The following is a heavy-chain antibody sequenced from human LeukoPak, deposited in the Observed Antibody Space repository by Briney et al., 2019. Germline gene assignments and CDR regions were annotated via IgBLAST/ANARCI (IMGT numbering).Heavy chain of an antibody. V-gene: IGHV2-5*02. J-gene: IGHJ6*03. CDR3: AHRPGYSSSSYYYYYMDV. Sequence: ESGPTLVNLTQTLTLTCTFSGFSLSTSGGGGGWIRQPPGKALEWLALIYWDDDKRYSPTLKSRLTITKDTSKNQVVLTMTNMDPVDTATYYCAHRPGYSSSSYYYYYMDVWGKGTTVTVSS. CDR1: GFSLSTSGGG. CDR2: IYWDDDK. D-gene: IGHD6-6*01.